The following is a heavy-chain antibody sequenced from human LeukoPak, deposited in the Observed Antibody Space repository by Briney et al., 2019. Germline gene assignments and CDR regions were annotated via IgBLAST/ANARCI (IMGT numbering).Heavy chain of an antibody. CDR2: ISTDGNDK. Sequence: GGSLRLSCAASGFTFSGYAMHWVRQAPGKGLEWLTVISTDGNDKHYADSVKGRFTVSRDNSKNTLFLQMNNLRTEDTAVYYCAKDESVSADYYFDYWGQGTLVTVSS. CDR3: AKDESVSADYYFDY. D-gene: IGHD5/OR15-5a*01. V-gene: IGHV3-30*04. CDR1: GFTFSGYA. J-gene: IGHJ4*02.